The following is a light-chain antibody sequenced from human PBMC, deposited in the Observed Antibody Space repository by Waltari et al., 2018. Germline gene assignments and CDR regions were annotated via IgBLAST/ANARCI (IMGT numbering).Light chain of an antibody. Sequence: QSALTQPASVSGSPGQSITISCTGTSSDVGSYNQVSWYQQHPGKAPKLIIYEGNKWPSGVSNPFSGSKSGNTASLPIAGLQAEDEADYYCCSYAGSSTWVFGGGTKLTVL. CDR1: SSDVGSYNQ. J-gene: IGLJ3*02. V-gene: IGLV2-23*01. CDR2: EGN. CDR3: CSYAGSSTWV.